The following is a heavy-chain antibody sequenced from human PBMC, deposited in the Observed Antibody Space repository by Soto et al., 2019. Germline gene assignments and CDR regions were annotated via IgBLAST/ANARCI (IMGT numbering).Heavy chain of an antibody. CDR2: ISYDGRNE. Sequence: QVQMVESGGGVVQPGRSLRLSCAVSGFTFSAFAMYWVRQAPGKGLEWVALISYDGRNEDYAESVRGRFTISRDNSKTTLYLDMDRLSAEDSAVYFCAKGVVREPAYFDYWGQGTLVTVSS. CDR3: AKGVVREPAYFDY. V-gene: IGHV3-30*18. J-gene: IGHJ4*02. CDR1: GFTFSAFA. D-gene: IGHD3-10*01.